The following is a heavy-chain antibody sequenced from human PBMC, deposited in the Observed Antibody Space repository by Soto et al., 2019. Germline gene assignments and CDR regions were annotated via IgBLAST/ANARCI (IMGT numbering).Heavy chain of an antibody. V-gene: IGHV3-23*01. Sequence: GRTRRPSCPASGFTSSNYAITWVRQAAGKWLEWGSTISVSGGNTYYADSVKGRFTISRDNSKSTLYLQMSSLRAADTAVYYCGRDHMVTTSGLIGIIASWGQGTLVTVSS. CDR1: GFTSSNYA. CDR2: ISVSGGNT. CDR3: GRDHMVTTSGLIGIIAS. D-gene: IGHD2-21*02. J-gene: IGHJ4*02.